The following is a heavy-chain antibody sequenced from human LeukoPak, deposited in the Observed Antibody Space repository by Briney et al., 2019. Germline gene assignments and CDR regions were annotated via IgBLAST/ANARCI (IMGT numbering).Heavy chain of an antibody. CDR3: ARELRHFYYFDY. D-gene: IGHD2/OR15-2a*01. CDR2: IYSGGST. Sequence: GGSLRLSCAASGFTVSSNYMSWVRQAPGKGLEWVSVIYSGGSTYYAVSVKGRFTISRDNSKNTLYLQMNSLRAEDTAVYYCARELRHFYYFDYWGQGTLVTVSS. CDR1: GFTVSSNY. J-gene: IGHJ4*02. V-gene: IGHV3-66*01.